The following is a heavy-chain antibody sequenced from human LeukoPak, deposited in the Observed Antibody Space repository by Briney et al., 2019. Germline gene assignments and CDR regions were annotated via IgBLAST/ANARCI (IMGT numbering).Heavy chain of an antibody. D-gene: IGHD2-21*02. J-gene: IGHJ3*02. CDR2: ISYDGNNK. Sequence: GGSLRLSCAASGFTFSSYAMHWVRQAPGKGLEWVAVISYDGNNKYYADSVKGRFIISRDNSKNTLYLQMNSLRAEDTAVYYCANCHTPGDAFDIWGQGTMVTVSS. CDR1: GFTFSSYA. V-gene: IGHV3-30-3*01. CDR3: ANCHTPGDAFDI.